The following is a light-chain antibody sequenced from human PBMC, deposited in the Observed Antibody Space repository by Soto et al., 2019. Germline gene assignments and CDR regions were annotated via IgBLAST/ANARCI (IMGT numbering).Light chain of an antibody. Sequence: EIVLTQSPATLSLSPGERATLSCRASQYITIYLAWYQQKPGQAPRLLIYDASNRATGIPARFSGSGSGTEFTLTISSLQSEDFAVYFCQQYNYWPITFGQGTRLEIK. V-gene: IGKV3-11*01. CDR1: QYITIY. CDR2: DAS. CDR3: QQYNYWPIT. J-gene: IGKJ5*01.